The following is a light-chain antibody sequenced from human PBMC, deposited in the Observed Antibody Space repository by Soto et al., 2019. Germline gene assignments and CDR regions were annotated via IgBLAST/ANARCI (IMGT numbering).Light chain of an antibody. V-gene: IGLV2-8*01. CDR3: SSYAGSNDGV. CDR1: SSDVGGYNY. Sequence: QSALTQPPSASGSPGQSVTISCIGTSSDVGGYNYVSWYQQHPGKAPKLMIYEVSKRPSGVPDRFSGSKSGNTASLTVSGLQAEYEADYFCSSYAGSNDGVFGGGTKLTVL. J-gene: IGLJ3*02. CDR2: EVS.